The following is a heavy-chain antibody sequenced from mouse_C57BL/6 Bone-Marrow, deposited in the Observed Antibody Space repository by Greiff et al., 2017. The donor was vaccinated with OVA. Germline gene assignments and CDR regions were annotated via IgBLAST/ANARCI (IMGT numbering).Heavy chain of an antibody. CDR3: ARAYYSNYGYY. Sequence: QVQLKQPGAELVKPGASVKLSCKASGYTFTSYWMHWVKQRPGQGLEWIGMIYPNSGSTNYNEKFKSKATLTVDKSSSTAYMQLSSLTSEDSAVYYCARAYYSNYGYYWGQGTTLTVSS. J-gene: IGHJ2*01. V-gene: IGHV1-64*01. D-gene: IGHD2-5*01. CDR1: GYTFTSYW. CDR2: IYPNSGST.